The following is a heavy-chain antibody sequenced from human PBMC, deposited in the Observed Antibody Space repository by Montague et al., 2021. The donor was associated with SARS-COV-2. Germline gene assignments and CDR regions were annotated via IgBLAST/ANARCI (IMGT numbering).Heavy chain of an antibody. V-gene: IGHV3-21*01. CDR1: GFTFSSYS. CDR3: ARDLSGYDIQRQYYFDY. D-gene: IGHD5-12*01. CDR2: ISSSSSYI. Sequence: SLRLSCAASGFTFSSYSMNWVRQAPGKGLEWVSSISSSSSYIYYAVSVKGRFSISRDNAKNSLYLQMNSLRAEDTAVYYCARDLSGYDIQRQYYFDYWGQGTLVTGSS. J-gene: IGHJ4*02.